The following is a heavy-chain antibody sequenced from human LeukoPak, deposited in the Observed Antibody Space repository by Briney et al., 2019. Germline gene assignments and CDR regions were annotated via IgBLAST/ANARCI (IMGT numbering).Heavy chain of an antibody. CDR1: GFTFSTYW. D-gene: IGHD3-22*01. CDR2: IHSDGSST. V-gene: IGHV3-74*01. J-gene: IGHJ4*02. CDR3: ARDSGYYVIYFDY. Sequence: GGSLRLSCIASGFTFSTYWMNWVRQAPGKGLVWVSRIHSDGSSTSYADSVKGRFTISRDNAKNTLYLQMNSLRAGDTAVYYCARDSGYYVIYFDYWGQGTLVTVSS.